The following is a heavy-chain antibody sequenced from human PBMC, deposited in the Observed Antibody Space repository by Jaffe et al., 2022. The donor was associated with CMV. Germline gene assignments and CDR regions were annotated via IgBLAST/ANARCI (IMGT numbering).Heavy chain of an antibody. CDR2: IDWDDDK. D-gene: IGHD3-22*01. CDR3: ARIHYYDSSRYYFDY. Sequence: QVTLRESGPALVKPTQTLTLTCTFSGFSLSTSGMCVSWIRQPPGKALEWLALIDWDDDKYYSTSLKTRLTISKDTSKNQVVLTMTNMDPVDTATYYCARIHYYDSSRYYFDYWGQGTLVTVSS. J-gene: IGHJ4*02. CDR1: GFSLSTSGMC. V-gene: IGHV2-70*01.